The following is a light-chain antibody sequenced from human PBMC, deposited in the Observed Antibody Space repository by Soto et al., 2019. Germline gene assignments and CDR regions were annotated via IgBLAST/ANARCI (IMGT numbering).Light chain of an antibody. CDR1: QYINTR. CDR2: QTS. V-gene: IGKV3-11*01. CDR3: HQRQSWPRT. J-gene: IGKJ1*01. Sequence: EIVLTQSPATLSSFPGDRVTLSCRASQYINTRLACYQHRPGQAPSLLIYQTSIRAAGIPARFSASGTGTDFTLTISDVQPEDFAVYYCHQRQSWPRTFGQGTKVDIK.